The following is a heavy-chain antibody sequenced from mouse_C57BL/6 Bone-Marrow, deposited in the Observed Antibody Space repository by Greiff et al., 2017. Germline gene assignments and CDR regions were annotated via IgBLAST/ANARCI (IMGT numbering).Heavy chain of an antibody. Sequence: DVHLVESGGGLVQPGGSLKLSCAASGFTFSDYYLYWVRQTPEKRLEWVAYISNGGGSTYYPDTVKGRFTISRDNAKNTLYLQMSRLKSEDTAMYYCARQKSSWFAYWGQGTLVTVSA. CDR3: ARQKSSWFAY. J-gene: IGHJ3*01. CDR2: ISNGGGST. CDR1: GFTFSDYY. V-gene: IGHV5-12*01.